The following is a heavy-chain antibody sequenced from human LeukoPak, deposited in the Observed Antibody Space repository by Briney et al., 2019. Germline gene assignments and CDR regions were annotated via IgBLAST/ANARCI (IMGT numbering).Heavy chain of an antibody. V-gene: IGHV3-21*01. CDR1: GFTFSSYS. CDR3: ARGVGASIMAY. CDR2: ISSSSSYI. J-gene: IGHJ4*02. D-gene: IGHD1-26*01. Sequence: GGSLRLSCAASGFTFSSYSMNWVRQAPGKGLEWVSSISSSSSYIYYADSVKGRFTISRDNAKNSLYLQMNSLRAEDTAVYYCARGVGASIMAYWGQGTLVTVSS.